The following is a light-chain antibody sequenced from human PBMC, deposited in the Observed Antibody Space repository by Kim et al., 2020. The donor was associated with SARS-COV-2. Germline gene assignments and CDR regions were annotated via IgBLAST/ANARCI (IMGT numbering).Light chain of an antibody. V-gene: IGKV3-15*01. CDR2: GAS. Sequence: EVVMTQSPATLSVSPGERATLSCRASQSVSSNSAWYQQKPGQAPRLLLYGASTRATGIPARFSGSGSGTEFTLTISSLQSEDFAVYYCQQYNNWPPTFAQGTKVDIK. J-gene: IGKJ1*01. CDR1: QSVSSN. CDR3: QQYNNWPPT.